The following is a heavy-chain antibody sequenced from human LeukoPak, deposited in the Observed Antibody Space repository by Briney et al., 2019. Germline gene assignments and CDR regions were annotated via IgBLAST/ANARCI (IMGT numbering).Heavy chain of an antibody. D-gene: IGHD4-11*01. CDR2: IYHSGST. CDR3: ARDDYSDSYYYYYYMDV. CDR1: GGSISSSNW. V-gene: IGHV4-4*02. Sequence: SETLSLTCAVSGGSISSSNWWSWVRQPPGKGLEWIGEIYHSGSTNYNPSLKSRVTISVDKSKNQFSLKLSSVTAADTAVYYCARDDYSDSYYYYYYMDVWGKGTTVTVSS. J-gene: IGHJ6*03.